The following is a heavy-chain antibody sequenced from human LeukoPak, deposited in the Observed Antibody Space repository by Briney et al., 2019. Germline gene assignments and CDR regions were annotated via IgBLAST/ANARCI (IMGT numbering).Heavy chain of an antibody. CDR1: GFTFSGYA. J-gene: IGHJ4*02. Sequence: GGSLRLSCAASGFTFSGYAMSWVRQAPGKGLEWVSAISGSGGSTYYADSVKGRFTISRDNSKNTLYLQMNSLRAEDTAVYYCAKTPTIFGVVINLCYFDYWGQGTLVTVSS. V-gene: IGHV3-23*01. CDR3: AKTPTIFGVVINLCYFDY. CDR2: ISGSGGST. D-gene: IGHD3-3*01.